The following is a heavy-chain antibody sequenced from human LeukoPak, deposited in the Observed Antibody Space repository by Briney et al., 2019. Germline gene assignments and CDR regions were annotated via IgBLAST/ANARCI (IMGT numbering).Heavy chain of an antibody. Sequence: GGSLRLSCAASGFTVSNSYMSWVRQAPGKGLEWVSAFNSGGNTFYADSVKGRFTISRDNSKNTLYLQMKSLRAEDTAVYYCAGWSVSAKRYWGQGTLVTVSS. V-gene: IGHV3-66*01. CDR3: AGWSVSAKRY. J-gene: IGHJ4*02. CDR1: GFTVSNSY. D-gene: IGHD3-3*01. CDR2: FNSGGNT.